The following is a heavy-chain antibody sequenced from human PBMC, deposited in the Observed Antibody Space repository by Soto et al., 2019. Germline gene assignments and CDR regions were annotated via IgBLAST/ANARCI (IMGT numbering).Heavy chain of an antibody. V-gene: IGHV3-73*01. CDR2: IRSKANSYAT. CDR3: TYYYDSSGAKQKRRDY. J-gene: IGHJ4*02. CDR1: GFTFSGSA. D-gene: IGHD3-22*01. Sequence: GGSLRLSCAASGFTFSGSAMHWVRQASGKGLEWVGRIRSKANSYATAYAASVKGRFTISRDDSKNTAYLQMNSLKTEDTAVYYRTYYYDSSGAKQKRRDYWGQGTLVTVS.